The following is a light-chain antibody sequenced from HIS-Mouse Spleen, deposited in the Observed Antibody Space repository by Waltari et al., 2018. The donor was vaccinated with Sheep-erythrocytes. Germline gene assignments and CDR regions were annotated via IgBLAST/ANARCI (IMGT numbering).Light chain of an antibody. J-gene: IGKJ4*01. CDR1: QSILYSSNKKNY. CDR2: WAS. V-gene: IGKV4-1*01. CDR3: QQYYSTLLT. Sequence: IVMTESPDSLAVSLGVSTTINFTSSQSILYSSNKKNYLAWYQQKPGPPPKLLIYWASTRESGVPDRFSGSGSGTDFTLTISSLQAEDVAVYYCQQYYSTLLTFGGGTKVEIK.